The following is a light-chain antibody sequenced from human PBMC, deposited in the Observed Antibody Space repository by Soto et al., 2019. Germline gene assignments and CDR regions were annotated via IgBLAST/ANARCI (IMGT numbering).Light chain of an antibody. Sequence: EIVLTQSPATLSLSPGERATLSCRASHSVSTYLAWYQQKPGQAPRLLIYDASNRATGIPARFSGGGSGTDFTLTISSLEPEDVAVYYCLQHYSFPRTFGQGTKVEI. CDR1: HSVSTY. CDR2: DAS. CDR3: LQHYSFPRT. V-gene: IGKV3-11*01. J-gene: IGKJ1*01.